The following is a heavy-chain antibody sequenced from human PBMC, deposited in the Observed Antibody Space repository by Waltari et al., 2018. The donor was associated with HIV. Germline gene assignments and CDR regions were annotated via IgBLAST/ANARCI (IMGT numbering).Heavy chain of an antibody. J-gene: IGHJ5*02. D-gene: IGHD2-15*01. Sequence: QVPLVQSGAEVKKPGASAQVPCQVSGYTLSELSMHWVRQAPGKGLEWMGGFDPEQGKTIYAQNFQGRVTMTEDAATDTAYMELSSLRSEDTAVYYCTTEGLYCSGGTCYSRFDPWGQGTLVTVSS. CDR3: TTEGLYCSGGTCYSRFDP. CDR2: FDPEQGKT. V-gene: IGHV1-24*01. CDR1: GYTLSELS.